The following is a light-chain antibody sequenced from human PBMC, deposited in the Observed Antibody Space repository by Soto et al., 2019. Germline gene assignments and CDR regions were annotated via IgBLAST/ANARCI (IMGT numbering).Light chain of an antibody. CDR2: LNSDGSH. Sequence: QLVLTQSPSASASLGASVKLTCTLSSGHSSYAIAWHQQQPEKGPRYLMKLNSDGSHSKGDGIPDRFSGSSSGAERYLTIASRQSEEEADDYCQTWGTGIEVFVGGTKLTVL. V-gene: IGLV4-69*01. CDR1: SGHSSYA. CDR3: QTWGTGIEV. J-gene: IGLJ2*01.